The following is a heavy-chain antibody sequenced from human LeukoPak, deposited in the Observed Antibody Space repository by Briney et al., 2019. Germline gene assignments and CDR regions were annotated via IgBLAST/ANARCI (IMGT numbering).Heavy chain of an antibody. Sequence: PSETLFLTCAVYGGSFSGYYWSWIRKPPGKGLEWIGEINHSGSTNYNPSLKSRVTISVDKSKNQFYLQLSSVTAADTAVYYCARKVYAASLDYWGQGTLVTVSS. D-gene: IGHD2-8*01. J-gene: IGHJ4*02. CDR1: GGSFSGYY. V-gene: IGHV4-34*01. CDR2: INHSGST. CDR3: ARKVYAASLDY.